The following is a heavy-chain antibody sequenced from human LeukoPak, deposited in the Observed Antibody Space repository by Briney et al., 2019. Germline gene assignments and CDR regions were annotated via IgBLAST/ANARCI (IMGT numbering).Heavy chain of an antibody. Sequence: SETLSLTCTVSGGSISSYSWSWIRQPPGKGLEWIGSMYYSGSTNYNPSLKSRLTTSVDTSKNQFSLRLSSVTAADTAVYYCARHGGESIVAMILHAFDIWGQGTMVTVSS. CDR2: MYYSGST. J-gene: IGHJ3*02. D-gene: IGHD5-12*01. V-gene: IGHV4-59*08. CDR3: ARHGGESIVAMILHAFDI. CDR1: GGSISSYS.